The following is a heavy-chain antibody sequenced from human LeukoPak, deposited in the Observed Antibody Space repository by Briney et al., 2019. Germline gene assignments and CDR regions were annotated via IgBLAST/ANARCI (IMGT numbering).Heavy chain of an antibody. CDR3: ARVDRIGLYAFDI. CDR2: IYYSGST. Sequence: PSETLSLTCTVSGGSISSYYWSWIRQPPGKGLEWIGYIYYSGSTNYNPSLKSRVTISVDTSKNQFSLKLSSVTAADTAVYHCARVDRIGLYAFDIWGQGTMVTVSS. J-gene: IGHJ3*02. D-gene: IGHD1-26*01. CDR1: GGSISSYY. V-gene: IGHV4-59*01.